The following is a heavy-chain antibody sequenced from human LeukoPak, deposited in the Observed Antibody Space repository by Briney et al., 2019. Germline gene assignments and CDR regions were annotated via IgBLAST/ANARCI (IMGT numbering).Heavy chain of an antibody. D-gene: IGHD1-26*01. J-gene: IGHJ6*02. CDR1: RFSFSLYN. V-gene: IGHV3-48*01. CDR3: AREGAYYYYGMDV. Sequence: GGSLRLSCAASRFSFSLYNMNWVRQAPGKGLEWVSYIRSTGSRIYYADSVKGRFTISRDNAKNLLYLQMNSLRAEDTAVYYCAREGAYYYYGMDVWGQGTTVTVSS. CDR2: IRSTGSRI.